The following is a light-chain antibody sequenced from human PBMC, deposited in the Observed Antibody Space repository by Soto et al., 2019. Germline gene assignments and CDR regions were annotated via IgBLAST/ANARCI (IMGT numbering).Light chain of an antibody. CDR1: XSLLHINGYNY. J-gene: IGKJ1*01. Sequence: EIVMTQSPLSLPVXXGXXXXPXXXXXXSLLHINGYNYLDWYLQKPGQSPQLLIYLGSNRSSGVPDRFSGSGSGTDFKLKISRVEVEDVGTYYCMQGLQTPQTFGQGTKVDIK. CDR2: LGS. CDR3: MQGLQTPQT. V-gene: IGKV2-28*01.